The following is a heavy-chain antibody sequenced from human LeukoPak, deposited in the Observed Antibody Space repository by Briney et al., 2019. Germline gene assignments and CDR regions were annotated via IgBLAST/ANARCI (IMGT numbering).Heavy chain of an antibody. CDR3: ARDLRTDYSLFYYGMDV. J-gene: IGHJ6*02. Sequence: SETLSLTCAVYGGSFSGYYWSWIRQPPGKGLEWIGRIYTSGSTNYNPSLKSRVTMSVDTSKNQFSLKLSSVTAADTAVYYCARDLRTDYSLFYYGMDVWGQGTTVTVSS. CDR2: IYTSGST. CDR1: GGSFSGYY. V-gene: IGHV4-4*07. D-gene: IGHD4-11*01.